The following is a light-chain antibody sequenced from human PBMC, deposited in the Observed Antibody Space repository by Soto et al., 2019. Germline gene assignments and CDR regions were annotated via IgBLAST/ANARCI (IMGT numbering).Light chain of an antibody. V-gene: IGKV3-20*01. CDR3: QQYGSSPPRT. Sequence: EIVLTQSPGTLSLSPGERATLSCRASQSVSSSYLAWYQQKPGQAPRLPIYGASSRATGIPDRFSGSGSGTDFTLTISRLEPEDFAVYYCQQYGSSPPRTFGQGTKLEIK. CDR1: QSVSSSY. CDR2: GAS. J-gene: IGKJ2*01.